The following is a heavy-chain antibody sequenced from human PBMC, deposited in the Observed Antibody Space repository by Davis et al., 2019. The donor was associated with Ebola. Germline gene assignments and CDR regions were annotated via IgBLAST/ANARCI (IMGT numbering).Heavy chain of an antibody. CDR3: ARGVTFDV. J-gene: IGHJ4*02. V-gene: IGHV4-61*05. CDR2: INYRGSA. CDR1: GGSISSSSYY. Sequence: SETLSLTCTVSGGSISSSSYYWGWIRQPPGKGLEWIGYINYRGSAIHNPSLKSRVTISVDTSKNQFSLKLSSVTAADTALYYCARGVTFDVWGQGTLVTVSS. D-gene: IGHD3-10*01.